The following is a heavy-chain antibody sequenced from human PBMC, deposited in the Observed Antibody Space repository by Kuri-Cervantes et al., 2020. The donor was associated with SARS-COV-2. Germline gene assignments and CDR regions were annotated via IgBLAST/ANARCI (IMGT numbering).Heavy chain of an antibody. D-gene: IGHD3-22*01. CDR3: ARDIYYDSSGEYYGMDV. CDR2: IWYDGSNN. V-gene: IGHV3-33*01. CDR1: GGTFSSYG. J-gene: IGHJ6*02. Sequence: WGTLRLTCAASGGTFSSYGMHWVRQAPGKGLEWVAVIWYDGSNNYYADSVKGRFTISRDNSKNTLYLQMSSLRAADTAVYYCARDIYYDSSGEYYGMDVWGQGTTVTVSS.